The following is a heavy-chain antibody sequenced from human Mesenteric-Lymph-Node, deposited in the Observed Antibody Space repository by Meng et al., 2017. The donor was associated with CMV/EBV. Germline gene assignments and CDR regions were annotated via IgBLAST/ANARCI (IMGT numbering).Heavy chain of an antibody. CDR3: ARATAGDVDP. J-gene: IGHJ5*02. V-gene: IGHV4-61*01. CDR1: GGSVSSGSYY. D-gene: IGHD6-13*01. CDR2: IYYSEIT. Sequence: SETLSLTCTVSGGSVSSGSYYWSWIRQPPGKGLEWIGYIYYSEITKYNPSLKSRVTISVDTSKNQFSLELSSLTAADTAVYYCARATAGDVDPWGQGSQVTVSS.